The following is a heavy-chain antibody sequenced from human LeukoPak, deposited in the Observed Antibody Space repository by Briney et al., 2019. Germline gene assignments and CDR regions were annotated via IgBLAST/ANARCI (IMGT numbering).Heavy chain of an antibody. D-gene: IGHD1-1*01. J-gene: IGHJ3*02. V-gene: IGHV3-9*03. CDR1: GFTFDDYA. CDR3: AKMKRPRYNSGAFDI. Sequence: GRSLRLSCAASGFTFDDYAMHWVRQAPGKGLEWVSGISWNSGSIGYADSVKGRFTISRHNAKNSLYLQMNSLRAEDMALYYCAKMKRPRYNSGAFDIWGQGTMVTVSS. CDR2: ISWNSGSI.